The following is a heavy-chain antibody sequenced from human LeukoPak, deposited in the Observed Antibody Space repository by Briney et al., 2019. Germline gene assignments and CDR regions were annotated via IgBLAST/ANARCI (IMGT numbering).Heavy chain of an antibody. CDR2: INHSGST. D-gene: IGHD5-24*01. Sequence: PSETLSLTCAVYGGSFSGYYWSWIRQPPGKGLEWIGGINHSGSTNYNPSLKSRVTISVDTSKNQFSLKLSSVTAADTAVYYCAKKTKATIAFDYWGQGTLVTVSS. V-gene: IGHV4-34*01. CDR1: GGSFSGYY. J-gene: IGHJ4*02. CDR3: AKKTKATIAFDY.